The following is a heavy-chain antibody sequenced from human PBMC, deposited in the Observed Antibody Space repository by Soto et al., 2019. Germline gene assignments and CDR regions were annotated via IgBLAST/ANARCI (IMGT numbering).Heavy chain of an antibody. D-gene: IGHD4-17*01. CDR2: ISAYNGNT. V-gene: IGHV1-18*01. CDR1: GNTFASYG. J-gene: IGHJ4*03. Sequence: GASVKVSCKASGNTFASYGISWGRQAPGQGLEWMGWISAYNGNTNYAQKLQGRVTMTTDASTSTAYMELRSLRSDDTAVYYCARDKAGYGDYVSGGSWGKGTLFT. CDR3: ARDKAGYGDYVSGGS.